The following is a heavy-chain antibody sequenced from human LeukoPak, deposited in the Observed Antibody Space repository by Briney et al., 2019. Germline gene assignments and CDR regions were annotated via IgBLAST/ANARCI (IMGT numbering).Heavy chain of an antibody. J-gene: IGHJ4*02. CDR2: IYYTGST. Sequence: SETLSLTCTVSSGSISTYYWTWIRQPPGKGLEWIGYIYYTGSTNYNPSLKSRVTISVDTSKNQFSLKLSSVTAADTAVYYCARLGQLDYWGQGTLVTVSS. D-gene: IGHD7-27*01. CDR1: SGSISTYY. V-gene: IGHV4-59*12. CDR3: ARLGQLDY.